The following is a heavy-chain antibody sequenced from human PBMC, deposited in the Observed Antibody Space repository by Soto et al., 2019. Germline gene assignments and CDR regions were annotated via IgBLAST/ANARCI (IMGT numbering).Heavy chain of an antibody. V-gene: IGHV3-23*01. CDR1: GFTPTTTP. CDR2: VSGTASRT. Sequence: PGGSLRLSCAGSGFTPTTTPLSWVRQPPGKGLEWVATVSGTASRTYYVDSVKGRFSISRDNSKNTVTLQMNNLTVDDTAVYYCATSFRYFDNWGQGTRVTVSS. J-gene: IGHJ4*02. CDR3: ATSFRYFDN. D-gene: IGHD3-9*01.